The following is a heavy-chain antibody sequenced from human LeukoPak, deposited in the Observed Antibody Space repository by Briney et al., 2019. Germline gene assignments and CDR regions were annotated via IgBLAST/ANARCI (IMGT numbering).Heavy chain of an antibody. D-gene: IGHD4-11*01. J-gene: IGHJ4*02. V-gene: IGHV1-8*01. CDR3: ARASQGRLGLQLDY. CDR2: MNPNSGNT. CDR1: GYTFTSYD. Sequence: ASGKVSCKASGYTFTSYDINWGRQATGQGLEWMGWMNPNSGNTGYAQKFQGRVTMTRNTSISTAYMELSSLRSEDTAVYYCARASQGRLGLQLDYWCQGTLVTVSS.